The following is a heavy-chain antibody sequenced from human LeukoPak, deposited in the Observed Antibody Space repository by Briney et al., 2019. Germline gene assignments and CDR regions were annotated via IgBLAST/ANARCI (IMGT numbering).Heavy chain of an antibody. CDR2: ISVYNSNT. CDR3: ARGYDYGDYVGDFDY. V-gene: IGHV1-18*01. D-gene: IGHD4-17*01. Sequence: ASVKVSRKASGYTFTSYPISWVRQAPGQGLEWMGWISVYNSNTKYAQNVQGRVTMTTDRSTSTAYMELRSLRSDDTAVYYCARGYDYGDYVGDFDYWGQGTLVTVSS. CDR1: GYTFTSYP. J-gene: IGHJ4*02.